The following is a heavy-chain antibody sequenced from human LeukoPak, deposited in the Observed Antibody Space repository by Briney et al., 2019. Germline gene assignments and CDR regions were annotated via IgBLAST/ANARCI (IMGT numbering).Heavy chain of an antibody. CDR1: GGSISSGDYY. D-gene: IGHD3-10*01. CDR3: ARVTDGGSGSFLFYGAFDI. CDR2: IYYSGST. V-gene: IGHV4-30-4*01. Sequence: SQTLSLTCTVSGGSISSGDYYWSWIRQPPGKGLEWIGYIYYSGSTYYNPSLKSRVTISVDTSKNQFSLKLSSVTAADTAVYYCARVTDGGSGSFLFYGAFDIWGQGTMVTVSS. J-gene: IGHJ3*02.